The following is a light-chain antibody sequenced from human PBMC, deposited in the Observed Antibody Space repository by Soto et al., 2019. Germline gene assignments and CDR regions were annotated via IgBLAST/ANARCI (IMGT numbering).Light chain of an antibody. V-gene: IGKV3-15*01. CDR3: QHYSNWPPT. J-gene: IGKJ3*01. CDR1: QNVHSN. CDR2: YAS. Sequence: EVVMTQSPATLSVSPGERATLSCRASQNVHSNIAWYQQKPGQAPSLLLSYASTRATGIPARFSGSGSGTEFTLTISSLQSEDFGVYYCQHYSNWPPTFGPGTKVEIK.